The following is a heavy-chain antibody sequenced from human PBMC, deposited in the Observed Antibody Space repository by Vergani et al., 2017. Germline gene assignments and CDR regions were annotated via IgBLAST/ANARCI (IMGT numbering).Heavy chain of an antibody. V-gene: IGHV1-69*18. CDR1: GYNLCNYY. CDR2: HITFFGTT. D-gene: IGHD2-21*02. J-gene: IGHJ2*01. CDR3: AGDGPGGGGDCSAGWYFDL. Sequence: QVQAVQSGAEVKKSGASVKVFRKTSGYNLCNYYMHRVRQVPGQGLGWMGRHITFFGTTDYAQKFQGRFTIIADQFTKTVDMQLSNLWSEDTAVYYCAGDGPGGGGDCSAGWYFDLWGRGTLVTVSA.